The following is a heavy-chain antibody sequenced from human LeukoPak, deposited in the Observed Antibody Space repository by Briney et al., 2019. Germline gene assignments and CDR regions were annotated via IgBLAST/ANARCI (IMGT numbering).Heavy chain of an antibody. Sequence: ASVKVSCKAFGGSFSSYAFNWVRQAPGQGLEWMGGIIPIFPTANYAQKFQGRVTITADKSTSTAYMELSSLRSEDTAVYYCARVPGGYDSSGYYRAYFDYWGQGTLVTVSS. CDR3: ARVPGGYDSSGYYRAYFDY. CDR2: IIPIFPTA. J-gene: IGHJ4*02. V-gene: IGHV1-69*06. CDR1: GGSFSSYA. D-gene: IGHD3-22*01.